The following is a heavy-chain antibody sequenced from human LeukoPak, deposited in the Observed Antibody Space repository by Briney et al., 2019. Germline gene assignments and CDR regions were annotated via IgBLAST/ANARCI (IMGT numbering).Heavy chain of an antibody. J-gene: IGHJ5*02. Sequence: ASVKVSCKASGYTFTSYGISWVRQAPGQGLEWMGWISAYNGNTNYAQKLQGRVTMTTDTSTSTAYMELRSLRSDDTAVYYCARALGVSYYDILTGNNWFDPWGQGTLVTVSS. CDR3: ARALGVSYYDILTGNNWFDP. CDR2: ISAYNGNT. CDR1: GYTFTSYG. V-gene: IGHV1-18*01. D-gene: IGHD3-9*01.